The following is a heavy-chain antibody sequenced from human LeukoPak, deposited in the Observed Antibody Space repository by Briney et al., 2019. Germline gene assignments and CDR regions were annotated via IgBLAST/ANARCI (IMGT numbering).Heavy chain of an antibody. J-gene: IGHJ6*02. CDR1: GFTFSTYE. CDR3: APDYYYYGMVV. V-gene: IGHV3-48*03. Sequence: GGSLRLSCAASGFTFSTYEMNWVRQAPGKGLEWVSYISSGGSTIYYADSVKGRFTISSDNAKSSLFLQMNSLRAEDTAVYYCAPDYYYYGMVVRGQGTMVTVTS. CDR2: ISSGGSTI.